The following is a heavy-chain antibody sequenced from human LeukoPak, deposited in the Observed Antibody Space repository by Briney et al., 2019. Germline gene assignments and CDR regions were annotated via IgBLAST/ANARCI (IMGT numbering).Heavy chain of an antibody. V-gene: IGHV6-1*01. J-gene: IGHJ4*02. CDR2: TYYRSKWFK. Sequence: SQTLSLTCAIYGDSVSSNSAAWNWVRQSPSRGLEWLGRTYYRSKWFKDYALSVKSRIVINTDTSKNQFSLQLNSVTPEDTAVYYCARDSIWGNCFDCWGQGTLVTVSS. CDR1: GDSVSSNSAA. D-gene: IGHD7-27*01. CDR3: ARDSIWGNCFDC.